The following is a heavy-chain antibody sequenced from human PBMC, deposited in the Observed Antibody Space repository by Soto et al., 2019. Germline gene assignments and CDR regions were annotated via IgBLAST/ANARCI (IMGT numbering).Heavy chain of an antibody. Sequence: GESLKISCTGSGYSFTSYCVSLVLQMPGKGLEWMGRIDPSDSYTNYSPSFQGHVTISADKSISTAYLQWSSLKASDTAMYYCARRKIAAAVTPRGYGMDVWGQGTTVTVSS. CDR2: IDPSDSYT. CDR3: ARRKIAAAVTPRGYGMDV. D-gene: IGHD6-13*01. CDR1: GYSFTSYC. V-gene: IGHV5-10-1*01. J-gene: IGHJ6*02.